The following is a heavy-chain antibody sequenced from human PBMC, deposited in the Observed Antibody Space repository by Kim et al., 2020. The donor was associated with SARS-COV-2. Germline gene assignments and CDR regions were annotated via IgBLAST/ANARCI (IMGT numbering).Heavy chain of an antibody. Sequence: SETLSLTCAVYGGSFSGYYWSWIRQPPGKGLEWIGEINHSGSTNYNPSLKSRVTISVNTSKNQYSLRLSSVTAADTAVYYCARVWYGELCSFDYWGQGTLVTVSS. D-gene: IGHD3-10*01. CDR3: ARVWYGELCSFDY. CDR1: GGSFSGYY. CDR2: INHSGST. V-gene: IGHV4-34*01. J-gene: IGHJ4*02.